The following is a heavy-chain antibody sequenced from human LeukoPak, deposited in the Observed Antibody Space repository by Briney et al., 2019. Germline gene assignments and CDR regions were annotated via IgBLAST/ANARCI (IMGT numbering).Heavy chain of an antibody. CDR3: ARWLSGAPRD. Sequence: SVKVSCKASGGTFSSYAISLVRQAPGQGLEWMGGIIPIFGTANYAQKFQGRVTITADESTSTAYMELSSLRSEDTAVYYCARWLSGAPRDWGQGTLVTVSS. CDR1: GGTFSSYA. V-gene: IGHV1-69*13. D-gene: IGHD6-19*01. J-gene: IGHJ4*02. CDR2: IIPIFGTA.